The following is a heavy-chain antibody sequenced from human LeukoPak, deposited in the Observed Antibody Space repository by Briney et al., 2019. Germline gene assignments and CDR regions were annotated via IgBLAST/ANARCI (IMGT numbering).Heavy chain of an antibody. CDR3: AKDSSSWIY. V-gene: IGHV3-7*03. CDR2: IKQDGSEK. D-gene: IGHD6-6*01. Sequence: GSPRLSCAVSGFTFSNYAMTWVRQAPGKGLEWVANIKQDGSEKNYVDSVKGRFTISRDNARRSLYLQMSSLRTEDTAVYYCAKDSSSWIYWGQGTLVTVSS. CDR1: GFTFSNYA. J-gene: IGHJ4*02.